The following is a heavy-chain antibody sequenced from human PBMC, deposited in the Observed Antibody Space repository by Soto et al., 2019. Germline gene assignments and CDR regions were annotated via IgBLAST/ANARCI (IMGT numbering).Heavy chain of an antibody. CDR2: IYNSGST. J-gene: IGHJ4*02. D-gene: IGHD3-10*01. CDR1: GGSISSYY. CDR3: VGGSGSYYNYFDD. V-gene: IGHV4-59*01. Sequence: QVQLQESGPGLVKPSETLSLTCTVSGGSISSYYWSWIRQPPGKGQEWIGYIYNSGSTNYNPSLKSRVTISVDTSKNQFSLKLSSVTAADTAVYYCVGGSGSYYNYFDDWGQGTLVTVSS.